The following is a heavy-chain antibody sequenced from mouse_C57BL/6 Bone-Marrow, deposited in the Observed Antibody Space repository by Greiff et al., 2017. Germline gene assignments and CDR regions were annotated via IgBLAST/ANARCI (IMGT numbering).Heavy chain of an antibody. CDR2: IYPGSGNT. CDR1: GYTFTDYY. CDR3: ARSYGSSYVTYFDY. J-gene: IGHJ2*01. Sequence: LMESGPELVKPGASVKISCKASGYTFTDYYINWVKQRPGQGLEWIGWIYPGSGNTKYNEKFTGKATLTVDTSSSTAYMQLSSLTSEDSAVYFCARSYGSSYVTYFDYWGQGTTLTVSS. V-gene: IGHV1-84*01. D-gene: IGHD1-1*01.